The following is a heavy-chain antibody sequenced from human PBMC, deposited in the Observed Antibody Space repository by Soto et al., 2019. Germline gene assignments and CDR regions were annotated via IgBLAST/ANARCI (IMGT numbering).Heavy chain of an antibody. D-gene: IGHD3-9*01. J-gene: IGHJ4*02. CDR1: GYTFKNYG. Sequence: QDHLVQSGGEVKKPGASAKVSCKASGYTFKNYGINWVRQAPGRGLEWVAWISAYNGDTRYAQHLQGRVTVTTETLTNTAYMELRSLRPDDTAVYFCVLGGLETGYYRDMDYWGQGTLVSVSS. V-gene: IGHV1-18*04. CDR3: VLGGLETGYYRDMDY. CDR2: ISAYNGDT.